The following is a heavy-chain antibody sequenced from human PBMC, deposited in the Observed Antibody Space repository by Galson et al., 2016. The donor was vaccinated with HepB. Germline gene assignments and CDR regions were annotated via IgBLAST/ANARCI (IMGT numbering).Heavy chain of an antibody. CDR3: AIPPRGEYCTDPSCYSEDS. J-gene: IGHJ4*02. CDR1: GFIVNNNY. CDR2: ISGGARFT. Sequence: SLRLSCAASGFIVNNNYMSWVRQAPGKGLEWVATISGGARFTFHAAPVKGRFTGSRDNSKNTLYLQMNSLRVEDTAVYYCAIPPRGEYCTDPSCYSEDSWGQGTLVTVSS. D-gene: IGHD2-15*01. V-gene: IGHV3-23*01.